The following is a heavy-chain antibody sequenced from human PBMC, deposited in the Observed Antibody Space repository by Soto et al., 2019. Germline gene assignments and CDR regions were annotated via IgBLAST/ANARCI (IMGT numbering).Heavy chain of an antibody. CDR2: INAGNGNT. V-gene: IGHV1-3*01. D-gene: IGHD1-26*01. CDR1: GYTFTSYA. CDR3: ARGGFVGATSDPQVDY. Sequence: QVQLVQSGAEVKKPGASVKVSCKASGYTFTSYAMHWVRQAPGQRLEWMGWINAGNGNTKYSQKFQGRVTITRDTSASTAYMELSSLRSEDTAVYYCARGGFVGATSDPQVDYWGQGTLVTVSS. J-gene: IGHJ4*02.